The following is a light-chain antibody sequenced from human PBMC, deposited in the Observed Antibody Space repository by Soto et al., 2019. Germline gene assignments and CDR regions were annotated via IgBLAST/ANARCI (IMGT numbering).Light chain of an antibody. V-gene: IGKV1-39*01. CDR3: QQSKSTQWT. J-gene: IGKJ2*01. Sequence: DIQMTQSPSSLSASVGDTVTISCRASQSIISYLNWYQQKPGKAPKLLIYAASSLESGVPSRFSGSGSGTDFTLTISSLQPEDFATYYCQQSKSTQWTFGQGTKLEIK. CDR2: AAS. CDR1: QSIISY.